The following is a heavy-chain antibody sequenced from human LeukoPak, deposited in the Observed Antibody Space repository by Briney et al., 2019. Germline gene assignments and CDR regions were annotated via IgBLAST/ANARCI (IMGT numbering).Heavy chain of an antibody. D-gene: IGHD3-10*01. Sequence: SQTLSLTCAISGDSVSSNSAAWNWIRQSPPRGLEWLGRTYYRSKWYTEYAVSVKSRITIYPDTSKNQFSLQLSSVNPEDTAVYYCARLGSGSNYWGQGTLVTVSS. J-gene: IGHJ4*02. CDR2: TYYRSKWYT. CDR1: GDSVSSNSAA. V-gene: IGHV6-1*01. CDR3: ARLGSGSNY.